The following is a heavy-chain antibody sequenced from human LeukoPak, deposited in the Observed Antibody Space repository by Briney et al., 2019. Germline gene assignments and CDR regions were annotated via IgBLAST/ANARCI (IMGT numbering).Heavy chain of an antibody. D-gene: IGHD1-26*01. V-gene: IGHV4-59*01. Sequence: PSETLSLTCTVSGGSISGYYWSWIRQPPGRGLEYIGYIYYSGNTNYNPALQSRVTISVDTSKNQFSLNLSSVTAADTAVYYCARLNTIGGTYPHNDYWGQGILVTVSS. CDR3: ARLNTIGGTYPHNDY. J-gene: IGHJ4*02. CDR1: GGSISGYY. CDR2: IYYSGNT.